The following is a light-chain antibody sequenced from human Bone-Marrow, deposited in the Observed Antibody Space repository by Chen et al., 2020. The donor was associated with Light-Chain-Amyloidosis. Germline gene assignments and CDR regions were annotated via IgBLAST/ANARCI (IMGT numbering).Light chain of an antibody. J-gene: IGKJ2*01. CDR3: QNYYGLPYT. Sequence: DIQMTQSPSSLSVSIGDRVTITCQASQDIRNYLNWYQQKPGKPPKLLICDASNLQKWFPYKFSASVSGTDITFAIHNLQPDDFETSVRQNYYGLPYTFGQGTKLEIK. CDR2: DAS. CDR1: QDIRNY. V-gene: IGKV1-33*01.